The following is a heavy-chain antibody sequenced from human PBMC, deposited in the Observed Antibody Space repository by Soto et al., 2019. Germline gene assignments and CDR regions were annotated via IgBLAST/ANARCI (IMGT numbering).Heavy chain of an antibody. CDR3: ARGSWDDVSGHYYMDV. CDR1: GDSVSSNSAG. D-gene: IGHD1-1*01. J-gene: IGHJ6*03. V-gene: IGHV6-1*01. CDR2: TYYRSKWYF. Sequence: QVRLQLSGPGLVTPSQTLSLTCAISGDSVSSNSAGWNWIRQTPSRGLEWLGRTYYRSKWYFNYAVSVESRITINPDTSKNQFSLQLSSVTPGDTAVYYCARGSWDDVSGHYYMDVWGKGTTVTVSS.